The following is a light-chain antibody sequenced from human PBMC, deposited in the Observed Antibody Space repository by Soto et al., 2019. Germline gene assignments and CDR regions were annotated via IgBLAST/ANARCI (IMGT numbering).Light chain of an antibody. J-gene: IGKJ2*01. V-gene: IGKV1-5*01. CDR2: DAS. CDR3: QQYESDPYT. Sequence: DIQMTQSPSTLSASVGDRVTITCRASQSVSSWLAWYQQKPGKAPKLVIYDASSSESGVPSRFSGSGSGTDFTLSISSLQPDDFATYYCQQYESDPYTFGQGTKLEIK. CDR1: QSVSSW.